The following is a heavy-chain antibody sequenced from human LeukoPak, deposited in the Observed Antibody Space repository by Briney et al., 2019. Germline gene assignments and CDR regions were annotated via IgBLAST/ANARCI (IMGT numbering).Heavy chain of an antibody. D-gene: IGHD7-27*01. CDR2: INSNTGVT. V-gene: IGHV1-2*06. CDR3: ARDYSSTSNWELDY. Sequence: GATVKVPCKASGYTFIHYFIHWVRQAPGQGLEWMGRINSNTGVTEYTQKFQGRVTMTRDTSITTVYMELSSLTSDDSAVYYCARDYSSTSNWELDYWGQGTLVTVSS. J-gene: IGHJ4*02. CDR1: GYTFIHYF.